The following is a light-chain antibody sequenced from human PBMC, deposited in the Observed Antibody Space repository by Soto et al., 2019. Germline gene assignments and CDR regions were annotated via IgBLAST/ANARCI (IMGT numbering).Light chain of an antibody. V-gene: IGKV3-15*01. J-gene: IGKJ4*01. CDR3: QQYRKWPPLT. CDR1: LDVGSD. CDR2: GAF. Sequence: EILLTQYPATLSQSPGERATLSWRASLDVGSDLAWYQQKPGQPPRLLIYGAFTRATGVPPRFSGAGSGTDFTLTISSLKSDDFAIYYCQQYRKWPPLTFGGGTKVDIK.